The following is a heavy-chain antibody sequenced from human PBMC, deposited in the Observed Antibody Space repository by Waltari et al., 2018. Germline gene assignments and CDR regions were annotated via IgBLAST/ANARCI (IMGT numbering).Heavy chain of an antibody. D-gene: IGHD3-10*01. CDR3: AKGRVGISGAFDI. V-gene: IGHV3-23*01. J-gene: IGHJ3*02. Sequence: EVQLLESGGGLVQPGGSLRLSCAASGFTLSSYAMSWVRQAAGKGLEWVSAISGSGGSTYYTDSVKGRFTISRDNSKNTLYLQMNSLRAEDTAVYYCAKGRVGISGAFDIWGQGTMVTVSS. CDR2: ISGSGGST. CDR1: GFTLSSYA.